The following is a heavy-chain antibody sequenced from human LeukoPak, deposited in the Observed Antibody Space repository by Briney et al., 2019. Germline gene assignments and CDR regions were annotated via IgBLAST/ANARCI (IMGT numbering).Heavy chain of an antibody. Sequence: GASVKVSCKASGYTFTSYGISWVRQAPGQGLEWMGWISAYNGNTNYAQKLQGRVTITRNTSISTAYMELSSLRSEDTAVYYCARVGYSSGWRYYYYYMDVWGKGTTVTVSS. CDR2: ISAYNGNT. D-gene: IGHD6-19*01. CDR3: ARVGYSSGWRYYYYYMDV. CDR1: GYTFTSYG. J-gene: IGHJ6*03. V-gene: IGHV1-18*01.